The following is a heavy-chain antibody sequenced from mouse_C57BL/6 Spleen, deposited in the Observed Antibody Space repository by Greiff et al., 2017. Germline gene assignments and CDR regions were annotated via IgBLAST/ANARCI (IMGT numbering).Heavy chain of an antibody. V-gene: IGHV7-1*01. J-gene: IGHJ4*01. CDR2: SRNKANDYTT. D-gene: IGHD4-1*02. CDR3: ARDATTGTRAMDY. CDR1: GFTFSDFY. Sequence: EVKVVESGGGLVQSGRSLRLSCATSGFTFSDFYMEWVRQAPGKGLEWIAASRNKANDYTTEYSASVKGRFIVSRDTSQSILYLQMNALRAEDTAIYYCARDATTGTRAMDYWGQGTSVTVSS.